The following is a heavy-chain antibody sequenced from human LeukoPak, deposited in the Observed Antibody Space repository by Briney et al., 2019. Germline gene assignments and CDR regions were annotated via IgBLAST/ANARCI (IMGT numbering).Heavy chain of an antibody. D-gene: IGHD6-19*01. Sequence: PGRSLRLSCAASGFTFSSYAMHWVRQAPGKGLEWVAVISYDGSNKYYADSVKGRFTISRDNSKNTLYLQMNSLRAEDTAVYYCARDLAVAADDWFDPWGQGTLVTASS. CDR2: ISYDGSNK. J-gene: IGHJ5*02. CDR3: ARDLAVAADDWFDP. V-gene: IGHV3-30*04. CDR1: GFTFSSYA.